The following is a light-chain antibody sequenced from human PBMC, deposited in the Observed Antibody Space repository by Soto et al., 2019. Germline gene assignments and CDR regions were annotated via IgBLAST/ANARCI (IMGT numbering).Light chain of an antibody. Sequence: QSVLTQPPSASGTPVPRVTISCSGSSSNIGSNYVYWYQQLPGTAPKLLIYRNNQRPSGVPDRFSGSKSGTSASLAISGLRSEDEADSYCAAWDDSLSAWVFGGGTQLTVL. V-gene: IGLV1-47*01. CDR2: RNN. J-gene: IGLJ3*02. CDR3: AAWDDSLSAWV. CDR1: SSNIGSNY.